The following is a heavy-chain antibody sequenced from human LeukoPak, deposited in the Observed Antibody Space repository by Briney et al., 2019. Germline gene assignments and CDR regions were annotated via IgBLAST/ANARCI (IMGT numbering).Heavy chain of an antibody. CDR3: AKGGAVSSKSITMIRGTRRYYYYMDV. CDR2: INSDGSST. CDR1: GFTFSSYW. Sequence: GGSLRLSCAASGFTFSSYWMHWVRQAPGKGLVWVSRINSDGSSTSYADSAKGRFTISRDNAKNTLYLQLNRLRAEDTAVYYCAKGGAVSSKSITMIRGTRRYYYYMDVWGKGTTVTISS. D-gene: IGHD3-10*01. J-gene: IGHJ6*03. V-gene: IGHV3-74*01.